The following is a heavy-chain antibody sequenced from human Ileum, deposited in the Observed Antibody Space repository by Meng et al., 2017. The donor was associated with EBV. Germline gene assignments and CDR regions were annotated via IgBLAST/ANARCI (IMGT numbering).Heavy chain of an antibody. J-gene: IGHJ5*02. D-gene: IGHD3-22*01. V-gene: IGHV4-34*02. Sequence: QVQLQQWGAGLLKPSWTLSLTCAVYGGFFSGYYWSWIRQSPGKGLEWIGEINHSGSTNYNPSLKSRVTISVDTSKNQFSLKLTSVTAADTAVYYCAREARSSGYHPGIGPWGQGTLVTVSS. CDR3: AREARSSGYHPGIGP. CDR1: GGFFSGYY. CDR2: INHSGST.